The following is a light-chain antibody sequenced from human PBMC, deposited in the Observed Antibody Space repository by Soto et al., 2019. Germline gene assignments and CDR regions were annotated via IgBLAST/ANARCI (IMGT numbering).Light chain of an antibody. Sequence: DIVMTQSPDSLAVSLGERATINCKSSQTVLYSSDNKNYLAWYQQKPGQPPKLLLYWASTRESGVPDRFSGSGSGTDFTLTISSLQAEDVAVYYCQQFYNLPWTFGQGTKVEIK. CDR3: QQFYNLPWT. V-gene: IGKV4-1*01. J-gene: IGKJ1*01. CDR1: QTVLYSSDNKNY. CDR2: WAS.